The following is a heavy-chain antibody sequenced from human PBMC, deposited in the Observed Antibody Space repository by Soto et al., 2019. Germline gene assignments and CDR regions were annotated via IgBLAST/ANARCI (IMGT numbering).Heavy chain of an antibody. CDR1: GGSFSGYY. D-gene: IGHD5-12*01. J-gene: IGHJ3*02. CDR3: ARGLRWLQFYGRSAFDI. Sequence: QVQLQQWGAGLLKPSETLSLTCAVYGGSFSGYYWSWIRQPPGKGLEWIGEINHSGSTNYNPSLKSRVTISVDTPKNQFSLKLSSVTAADTAVYYCARGLRWLQFYGRSAFDIWGQGTMVTVSS. CDR2: INHSGST. V-gene: IGHV4-34*01.